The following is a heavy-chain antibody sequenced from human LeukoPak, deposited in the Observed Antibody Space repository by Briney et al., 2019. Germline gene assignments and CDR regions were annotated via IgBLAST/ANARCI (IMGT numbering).Heavy chain of an antibody. D-gene: IGHD1-1*01. Sequence: PGESLKISCRGSGYSFTSYWIGWVRQMPGKGLEWMGIIYPGDSDTRYSPSFQGQVTISADKSISTAYLQWSSLKASDTAMYYCARRIWNDGVGFYFDYWGQGTLVTVSS. CDR1: GYSFTSYW. V-gene: IGHV5-51*01. CDR2: IYPGDSDT. J-gene: IGHJ4*02. CDR3: ARRIWNDGVGFYFDY.